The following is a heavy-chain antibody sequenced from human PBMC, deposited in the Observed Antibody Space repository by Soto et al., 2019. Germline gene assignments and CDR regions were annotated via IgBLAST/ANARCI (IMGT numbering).Heavy chain of an antibody. CDR3: ARDDLQAVAGGGGSAFDI. V-gene: IGHV1-69*08. CDR1: GGTFSSYT. J-gene: IGHJ3*02. Sequence: QVQLVQSGAEVKKPGSSVKVSCKASGGTFSSYTISWVRQAPGQGLEWMGRIIPILGIANYAQKFQGRVTITADKSTSTAYMELSSLRSEDTAVYYCARDDLQAVAGGGGSAFDIWGQGTMVTVSS. CDR2: IIPILGIA. D-gene: IGHD6-19*01.